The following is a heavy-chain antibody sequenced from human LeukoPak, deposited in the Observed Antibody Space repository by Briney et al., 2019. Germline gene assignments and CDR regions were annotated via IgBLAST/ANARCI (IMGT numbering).Heavy chain of an antibody. D-gene: IGHD3-10*01. J-gene: IGHJ6*02. V-gene: IGHV3-48*01. CDR1: EFTFSSYS. CDR3: ARDYGRSRDYGMDV. Sequence: GGSLRLSCAASEFTFSSYSMNWVRQAPGKGLEWVSYITNSGNSKSYADSVKGRFTISRDNTKNSLYLQMNGLGAEDTAVYYCARDYGRSRDYGMDVWGQGTTVTVSS. CDR2: ITNSGNSK.